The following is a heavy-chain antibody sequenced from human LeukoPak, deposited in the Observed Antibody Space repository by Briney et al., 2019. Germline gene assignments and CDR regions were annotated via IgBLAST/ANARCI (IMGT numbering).Heavy chain of an antibody. CDR3: ARDPVRRDSY. V-gene: IGHV3-74*01. CDR2: INPDGSQT. Sequence: GGSLRLSCAASGFTFNTYWMHWVRHAPGKGLVWVSHINPDGSQTNYADSVTGRFTISRDNAKNTLCLQMNSLRAEDTAVYYCARDPVRRDSYWGQGTLVTVSS. D-gene: IGHD3-10*01. J-gene: IGHJ4*02. CDR1: GFTFNTYW.